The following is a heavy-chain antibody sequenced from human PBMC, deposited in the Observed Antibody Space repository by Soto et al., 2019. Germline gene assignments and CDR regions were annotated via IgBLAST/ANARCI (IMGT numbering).Heavy chain of an antibody. J-gene: IGHJ4*02. CDR3: ARDGGYYGRPTLRLDY. Sequence: QVQLVESGGGVVQPGRSLRLSCAASGFTFSSYGMHWVRQAPGKGLEWVAVIWYDGSNKYYADSVKGRFTISRDNSKNTLYLQMNSLRAEDTAVYYCARDGGYYGRPTLRLDYWGQGTLVTVSS. V-gene: IGHV3-33*01. CDR1: GFTFSSYG. D-gene: IGHD4-17*01. CDR2: IWYDGSNK.